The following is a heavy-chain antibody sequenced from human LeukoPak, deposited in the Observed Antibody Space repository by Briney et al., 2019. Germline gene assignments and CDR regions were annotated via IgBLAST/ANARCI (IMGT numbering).Heavy chain of an antibody. D-gene: IGHD3-22*01. CDR2: IYYSGST. V-gene: IGHV4-59*01. CDR1: GGSICSYY. Sequence: SETLSLTCTVSGGSICSYYWSWIRQPPGKGLEWIGYIYYSGSTNYNPSLKSRVTISVDTSKNQFSLKLSSVTAADTAVYYCARDRYYDSSGDRSGWFDPWGQGTLVTVSS. CDR3: ARDRYYDSSGDRSGWFDP. J-gene: IGHJ5*02.